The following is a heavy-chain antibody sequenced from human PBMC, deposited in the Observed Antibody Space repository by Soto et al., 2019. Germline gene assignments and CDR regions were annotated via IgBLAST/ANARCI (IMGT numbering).Heavy chain of an antibody. J-gene: IGHJ4*02. V-gene: IGHV6-1*01. CDR3: GRGGAYCVADGSYRFDY. CDR1: GDSVSSKSAA. Sequence: SQTLSLTCAISGDSVSSKSAAWNWIRQSPSRGLEWLGRIYYRTKWYNDYAVSVKSRITISPDTSKNQFSLQLNSVTPEDTAVDYFGRGGAYCVADGSYRFDYWGQGTLVTVSS. D-gene: IGHD2-21*02. CDR2: IYYRTKWYN.